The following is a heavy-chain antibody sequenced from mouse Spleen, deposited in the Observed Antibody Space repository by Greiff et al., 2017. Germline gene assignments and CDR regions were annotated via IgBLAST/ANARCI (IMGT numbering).Heavy chain of an antibody. CDR1: GYTFTSYW. Sequence: QVQLQQPGAELVKPGASVKLSCKASGYTFTSYWMHWVKQRPGQGLEWIGMIHPNSGSTNYNEKFKSKATLTVDKSSSTAYMQLSSLTSEDSAVYYCAREGYYYDGSHWYFDVWGAGTTVTVSS. J-gene: IGHJ1*01. CDR3: AREGYYYDGSHWYFDV. D-gene: IGHD1-1*01. V-gene: IGHV1-64*01. CDR2: IHPNSGST.